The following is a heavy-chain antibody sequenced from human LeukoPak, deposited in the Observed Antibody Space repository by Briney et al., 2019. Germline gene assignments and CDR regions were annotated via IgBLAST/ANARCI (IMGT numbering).Heavy chain of an antibody. CDR3: ARHGEFGTFGPQWLVPLDY. Sequence: GGSLRLSCAASGFTFSSYAMSWVRQAPGKGLEWVSAISGSGGSTYYADSVKGRFTISRDNSKNTLYLQMNSLRAEDTAVYYCARHGEFGTFGPQWLVPLDYWGQGTLVTVSS. CDR1: GFTFSSYA. J-gene: IGHJ4*02. CDR2: ISGSGGST. V-gene: IGHV3-23*01. D-gene: IGHD6-19*01.